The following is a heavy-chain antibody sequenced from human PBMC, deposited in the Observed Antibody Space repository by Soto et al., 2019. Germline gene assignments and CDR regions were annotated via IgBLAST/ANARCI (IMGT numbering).Heavy chain of an antibody. CDR2: ITGSGGRT. CDR3: ARNQDNAGSQYFDY. Sequence: EVQLLESGGGLKQPGGSPRLSCAASGFTFTSNAMSWVRQAPGKGLEWVSTITGSGGRTYYADSLKGRFTISRDNSKKTLYLQMNSLRAEDTAVYYCARNQDNAGSQYFDYWGQGTLVAVSS. V-gene: IGHV3-23*01. D-gene: IGHD3-10*01. J-gene: IGHJ4*02. CDR1: GFTFTSNA.